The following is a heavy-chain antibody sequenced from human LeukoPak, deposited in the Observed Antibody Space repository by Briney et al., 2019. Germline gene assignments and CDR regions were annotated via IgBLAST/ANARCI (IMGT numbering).Heavy chain of an antibody. CDR1: GYTLTELS. J-gene: IGHJ5*02. V-gene: IGHV1-24*01. D-gene: IGHD2-15*01. CDR3: ATGCSGGSCLSGWFDP. CDR2: FDPEGGET. Sequence: ASVKVSCKVSGYTLTELSMHWVRQAPGKGLEWMGGFDPEGGETIYAQKFQGRVTMTEDTSTDTAYMELSSLRSEDTAVYYCATGCSGGSCLSGWFDPWGQGTLVTVSS.